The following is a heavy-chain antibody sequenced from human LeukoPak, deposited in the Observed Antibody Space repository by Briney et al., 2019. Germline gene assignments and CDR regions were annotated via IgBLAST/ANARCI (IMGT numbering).Heavy chain of an antibody. J-gene: IGHJ5*02. D-gene: IGHD6-13*01. CDR1: GFTVRYTH. CDR3: AKDRGYSSSWWDP. CDR2: IYSGGST. V-gene: IGHV3-66*01. Sequence: GGSLRLSCAASGFTVRYTHMSWVRQAPGKGLEWVSVIYSGGSTDYTDSVKDRFTISRDNSKNMLYLQMNSLRAEDTAVYYCAKDRGYSSSWWDPWGQGTLVTVSS.